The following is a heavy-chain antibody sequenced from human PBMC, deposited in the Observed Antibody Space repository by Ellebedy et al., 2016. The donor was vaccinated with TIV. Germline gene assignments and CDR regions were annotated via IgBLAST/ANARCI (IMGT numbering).Heavy chain of an antibody. CDR2: ISSGGTT. D-gene: IGHD6-19*01. Sequence: GESLKISCAASGFTVSSNYTSWVRQAPGKGLEWVSVISSGGTTYYADSVKGRFSVSRDNANNTMYLQMNSLRAEDTAIYYCARRYTSGWAPFHYWGQGTLVTVSS. V-gene: IGHV3-66*01. J-gene: IGHJ4*02. CDR1: GFTVSSNY. CDR3: ARRYTSGWAPFHY.